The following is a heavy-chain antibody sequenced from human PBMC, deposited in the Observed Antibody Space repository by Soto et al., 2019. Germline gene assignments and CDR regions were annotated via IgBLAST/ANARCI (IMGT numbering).Heavy chain of an antibody. CDR1: GFTVSSNY. Sequence: EMLVVESGGGLVQPGGSLRLSCAASGFTVSSNYMTWVRQVPGKGLEWVSIIYSGGNTYYADSVKGRFTLSRDNSKSTLYLQMNSLRSADTAVYYCASGILRGVIIYYYYMDVWGKGTTVTVSS. CDR3: ASGILRGVIIYYYYMDV. CDR2: IYSGGNT. V-gene: IGHV3-66*01. J-gene: IGHJ6*03. D-gene: IGHD3-10*01.